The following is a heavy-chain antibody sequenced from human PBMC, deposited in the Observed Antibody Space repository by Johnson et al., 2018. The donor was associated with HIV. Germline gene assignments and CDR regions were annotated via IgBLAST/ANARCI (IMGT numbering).Heavy chain of an antibody. J-gene: IGHJ3*02. Sequence: EVQLVESGGGLVQPGGSLRLSCAVSGFTVISNYMTWVRQAPGKGLEWVSIIYSRDTTYYADSVKGRFTIPSDSSKNTLYLQMTSLGDEDTAVYYCAKNFGKILAAGGLEVGDAFDIWGQGTMVTVSS. CDR2: IYSRDTT. CDR1: GFTVISNY. V-gene: IGHV3-66*01. D-gene: IGHD6-13*01. CDR3: AKNFGKILAAGGLEVGDAFDI.